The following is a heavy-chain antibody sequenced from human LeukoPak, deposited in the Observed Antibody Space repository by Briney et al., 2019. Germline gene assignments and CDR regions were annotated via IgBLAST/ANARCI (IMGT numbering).Heavy chain of an antibody. D-gene: IGHD6-13*01. V-gene: IGHV4-39*07. CDR3: ARSGYTTRRHAAFDI. CDR1: GGSISNSSYC. Sequence: SSEALSVTCTVSGGSISNSSYCWGWIRQPPGKGLEWIANMYYTGSTYYNPSLKSRVTISLDTSKNQFSLKLTSLTAADTAVYSCARSGYTTRRHAAFDIWGQGTMVTVSS. CDR2: MYYTGST. J-gene: IGHJ3*02.